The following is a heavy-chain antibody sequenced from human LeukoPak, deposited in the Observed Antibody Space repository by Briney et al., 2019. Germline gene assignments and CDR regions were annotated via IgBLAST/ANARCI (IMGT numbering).Heavy chain of an antibody. CDR3: VRADGNYGYVFDY. Sequence: GGSLRLSCAASGFSFSNYAMSWVRQAPGKGLEWVSSISSSSSYIYYADSVKGRFTISRDNAKNSLYLQMNSLRAEDTSVYYCVRADGNYGYVFDYWGQGTLVTVSS. J-gene: IGHJ4*02. CDR2: ISSSSSYI. V-gene: IGHV3-21*01. D-gene: IGHD5-18*01. CDR1: GFSFSNYA.